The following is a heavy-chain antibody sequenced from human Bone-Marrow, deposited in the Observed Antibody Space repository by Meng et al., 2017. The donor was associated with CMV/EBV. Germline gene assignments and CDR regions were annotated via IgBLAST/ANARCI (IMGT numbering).Heavy chain of an antibody. V-gene: IGHV3-33*06. D-gene: IGHD1-14*01. J-gene: IGHJ3*02. CDR1: GFNFSSYG. Sequence: CAAYGFNFSSYGMHWVRKAPGKGLEWVAVIWYDGSNKYYADSVKGRFTISRDNSKNTLYLQMNSLRAEDTAVYYCANFPTPDDAFDIWGQGTMVTVSS. CDR2: IWYDGSNK. CDR3: ANFPTPDDAFDI.